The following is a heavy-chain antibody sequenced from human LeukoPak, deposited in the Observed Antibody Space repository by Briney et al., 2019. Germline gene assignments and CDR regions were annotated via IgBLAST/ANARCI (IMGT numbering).Heavy chain of an antibody. J-gene: IGHJ3*02. Sequence: GESLKISCKGSGYLFTTYWIAWVRQMPGKGLEWMGVIYSADSDVRYSPSFQGQVTISVDKSINTAYLQWTTLKASDTATYYCARLPDAFDIWGQGTMVTVSS. V-gene: IGHV5-51*01. CDR2: IYSADSDV. CDR1: GYLFTTYW. CDR3: ARLPDAFDI.